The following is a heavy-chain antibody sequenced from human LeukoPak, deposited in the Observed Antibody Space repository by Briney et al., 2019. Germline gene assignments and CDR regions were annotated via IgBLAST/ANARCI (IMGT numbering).Heavy chain of an antibody. Sequence: PGGSLRLSCAASGFTFSSYGMSWVRQAPGKGLEWVSAISGSGGSTYYADSVKGRFTISRDNSKNTLYLQMNSLRAEDTAVYYCAKAPDGSYGSGSYPFRYWGQGTLVTVSS. J-gene: IGHJ4*02. V-gene: IGHV3-23*01. CDR3: AKAPDGSYGSGSYPFRY. CDR1: GFTFSSYG. D-gene: IGHD3-10*01. CDR2: ISGSGGST.